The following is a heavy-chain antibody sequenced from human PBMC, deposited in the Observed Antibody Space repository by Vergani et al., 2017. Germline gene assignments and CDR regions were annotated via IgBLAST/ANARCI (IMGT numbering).Heavy chain of an antibody. D-gene: IGHD4-17*01. CDR3: ATPQTVTTGGMEV. Sequence: EVQLVQSGAEVKKPWATMKISCKVSGYTFTDHYMHWVKQAPGKGLGWMGLVDPEDGETIYAEKFKGRVTIAADTSTDTAHLELSSLRSDDTAVYYCATPQTVTTGGMEVWGQGTTVIVSS. V-gene: IGHV1-69-2*01. CDR2: VDPEDGET. CDR1: GYTFTDHY. J-gene: IGHJ6*02.